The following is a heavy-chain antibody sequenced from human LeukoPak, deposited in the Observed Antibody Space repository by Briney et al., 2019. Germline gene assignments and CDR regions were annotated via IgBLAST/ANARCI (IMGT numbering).Heavy chain of an antibody. V-gene: IGHV4-34*01. CDR3: ARGRYSSSWYKFWFDP. CDR1: GGSFSGYY. J-gene: IGHJ5*02. Sequence: SETLSLTCAVYGGSFSGYYWGWIRQPPGKGLEWIGEINHSGSTNYNPSLKSRVTISVDTSKNQFSLKLSSVTAADTAVYYCARGRYSSSWYKFWFDPWGQGTLVTVSS. D-gene: IGHD6-13*01. CDR2: INHSGST.